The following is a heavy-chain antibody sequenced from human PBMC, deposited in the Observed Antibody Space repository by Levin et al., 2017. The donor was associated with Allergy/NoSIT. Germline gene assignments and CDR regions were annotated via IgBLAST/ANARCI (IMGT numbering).Heavy chain of an antibody. D-gene: IGHD1-7*01. V-gene: IGHV3-11*01. CDR1: GFTFSDYY. CDR2: ISSGGTTI. CDR3: ARLKLSRYGMDV. J-gene: IGHJ6*02. Sequence: LSLTCAASGFTFSDYYMSWIRQAPGKGLEWVAYISSGGTTIDYADSVKGRLTISRDNAKNSLFLQMNSLRAEDTAVYYCARLKLSRYGMDVWGQGTTVTVSS.